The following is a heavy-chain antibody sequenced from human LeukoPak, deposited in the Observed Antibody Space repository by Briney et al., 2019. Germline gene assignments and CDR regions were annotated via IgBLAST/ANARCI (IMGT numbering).Heavy chain of an antibody. CDR2: IYPGDSDT. V-gene: IGHV5-51*01. CDR3: XXGRKWGEFANWFDP. Sequence: GESLKISCKGSGYSFTSYWIGWVRQMPGKGLEWMGIIYPGDSDTRYSPSFQGQVTISADKSISTAYLQWSSLKASDTAMYYCXXGRKWGEFANWFDPWGQGTLVTVSS. J-gene: IGHJ5*02. CDR1: GYSFTSYW. D-gene: IGHD3-16*01.